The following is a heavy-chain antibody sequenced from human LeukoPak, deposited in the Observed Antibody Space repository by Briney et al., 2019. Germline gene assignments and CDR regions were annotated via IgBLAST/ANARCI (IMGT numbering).Heavy chain of an antibody. J-gene: IGHJ4*02. CDR1: GFTVSSNY. CDR3: ARRGDGGRSFDY. Sequence: PGGSLRLSCAASGFTVSSNYLSWVRQAPGKGLECVSVIYSGGNTYYADSVEGRFTISRDNSKNTLFLQMNSLRAEDTAVYYCARRGDGGRSFDYWGQGTLVTVSS. CDR2: IYSGGNT. D-gene: IGHD4-23*01. V-gene: IGHV3-53*01.